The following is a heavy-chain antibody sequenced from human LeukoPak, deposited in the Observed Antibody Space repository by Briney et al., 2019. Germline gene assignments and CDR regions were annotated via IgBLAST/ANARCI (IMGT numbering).Heavy chain of an antibody. V-gene: IGHV4-59*01. J-gene: IGHJ3*02. CDR2: IYNSGNT. D-gene: IGHD3-10*01. CDR1: GGSINTYY. Sequence: SGTLSLTCTVSGGSINTYYWNWIRQSPGKGLEWIGYIYNSGNTNYNPSLKSRVTISVDTSKNQFSLKLSSVTAADTAVYYCARSLYYYGSDSFDIWGQGTMVTVSS. CDR3: ARSLYYYGSDSFDI.